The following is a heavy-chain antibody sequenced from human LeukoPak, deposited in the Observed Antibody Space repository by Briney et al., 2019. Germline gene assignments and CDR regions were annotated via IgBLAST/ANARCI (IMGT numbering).Heavy chain of an antibody. CDR1: GGSFSGYY. CDR3: ARGRRDRGSSSLLLKYYYYYYMDV. Sequence: PSETLSLTRAVYGGSFSGYYWSWIRQPPGKGLEWIGEINHSGSTNYNPSLKSRVTISVDTPKNQFSLKLSSVTAADTAVYYCARGRRDRGSSSLLLKYYYYYYMDVWGKGTTVTVSS. V-gene: IGHV4-34*01. D-gene: IGHD6-6*01. CDR2: INHSGST. J-gene: IGHJ6*03.